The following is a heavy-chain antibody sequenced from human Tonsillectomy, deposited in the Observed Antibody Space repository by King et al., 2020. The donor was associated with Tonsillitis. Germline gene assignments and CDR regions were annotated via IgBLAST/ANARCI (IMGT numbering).Heavy chain of an antibody. Sequence: LVESGGGLVQPGGSLRLSCEASGFTFSNYWMTWVRQAPGRGLEWVANIKEDGSEKNYVDSVKGRFTISRDNAKNSLYLQMNSLRAEDTAVFYCVRAGSEHDSWGRGTLVTVSS. CDR1: GFTFSNYW. D-gene: IGHD2-15*01. CDR3: VRAGSEHDS. J-gene: IGHJ4*02. CDR2: IKEDGSEK. V-gene: IGHV3-7*01.